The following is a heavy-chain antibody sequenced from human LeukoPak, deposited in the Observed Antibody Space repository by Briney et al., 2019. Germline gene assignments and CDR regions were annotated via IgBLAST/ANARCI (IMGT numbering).Heavy chain of an antibody. Sequence: GASVKVSCKASGYTFTGYYMHWVRQAPGQGLEWMGWINPNSGGTNYAQKFQGRVTMTRDTSISTAYMELSRLRSDDTAVYYCARDLGAGAGNFDYWGQGTLVTVSS. D-gene: IGHD3-10*01. V-gene: IGHV1-2*02. CDR3: ARDLGAGAGNFDY. J-gene: IGHJ4*02. CDR1: GYTFTGYY. CDR2: INPNSGGT.